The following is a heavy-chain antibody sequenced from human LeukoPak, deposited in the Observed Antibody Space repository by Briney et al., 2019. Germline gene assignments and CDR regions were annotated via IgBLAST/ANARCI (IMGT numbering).Heavy chain of an antibody. J-gene: IGHJ4*02. CDR2: IIPIFGTA. V-gene: IGHV1-69*05. Sequence: SVKVSCKASGGTFSSYAISWVRQAPGQGLEWMGGIIPIFGTANYAQKFQGRVTITTDESTSTAYMELSSLRAEDTAVYYCAKAVGGTNTMCDFWGQGTLVTVSS. CDR3: AKAVGGTNTMCDF. D-gene: IGHD1-26*01. CDR1: GGTFSSYA.